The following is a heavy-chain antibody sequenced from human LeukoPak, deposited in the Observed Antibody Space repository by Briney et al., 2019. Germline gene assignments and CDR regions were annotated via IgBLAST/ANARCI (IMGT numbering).Heavy chain of an antibody. J-gene: IGHJ3*02. V-gene: IGHV3-53*01. CDR1: GFTVSSNY. CDR2: IYSGGST. Sequence: GGSLRLSCAASGFTVSSNYMSWVRQAPGKGLDWVSIIYSGGSTFYADSVKGRFTTSRDNSKNTLYLQMNSLRAEDTAVYYCARGGSYLSAFDIWGQGTMVTVSS. CDR3: ARGGSYLSAFDI. D-gene: IGHD1-26*01.